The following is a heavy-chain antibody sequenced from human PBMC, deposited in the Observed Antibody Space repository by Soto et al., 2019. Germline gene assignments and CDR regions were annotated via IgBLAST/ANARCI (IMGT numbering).Heavy chain of an antibody. J-gene: IGHJ4*02. Sequence: PSETLSLTCTVYGGSLSSYYWNWIRQPPGKGLEWIGEIYYSGSTYYNPSLKSRVTISVDTSKNQFSLKLSSVTAADTAVYYCARLGDFWSGYSDFDYWGQGTLVTVSS. CDR3: ARLGDFWSGYSDFDY. CDR2: IYYSGST. CDR1: GGSLSSYY. D-gene: IGHD3-3*01. V-gene: IGHV4-34*01.